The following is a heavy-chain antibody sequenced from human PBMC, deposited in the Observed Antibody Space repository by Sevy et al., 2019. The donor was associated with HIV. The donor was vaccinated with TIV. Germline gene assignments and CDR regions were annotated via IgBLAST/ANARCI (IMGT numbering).Heavy chain of an antibody. Sequence: GGSLRLSCAASGFTFSSYSMNWVRQAPGKGLEWVSSISSSSSYIYYADSVKGRFTISRDNAKNSLYLQMNSLRAEDTAGYYCARDLGTTFVAWFDPWGQGTLVTVSS. CDR2: ISSSSSYI. J-gene: IGHJ5*02. CDR1: GFTFSSYS. CDR3: ARDLGTTFVAWFDP. D-gene: IGHD1-7*01. V-gene: IGHV3-21*01.